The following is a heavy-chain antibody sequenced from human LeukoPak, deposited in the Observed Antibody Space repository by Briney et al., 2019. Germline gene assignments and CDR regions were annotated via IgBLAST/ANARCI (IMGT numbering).Heavy chain of an antibody. J-gene: IGHJ4*02. CDR3: VRGSPNSGSQYGY. D-gene: IGHD1-26*01. CDR2: IWHDGSKT. Sequence: GGSLRLSCAASGFTFSNHWMTWVRQAPGKGLDWVAVIWHDGSKTYYADSVKGRFTISRDNSKNTLYLQMNSLRAEDTAVFYCVRGSPNSGSQYGYWGQGTLVTVSS. CDR1: GFTFSNHW. V-gene: IGHV3-33*08.